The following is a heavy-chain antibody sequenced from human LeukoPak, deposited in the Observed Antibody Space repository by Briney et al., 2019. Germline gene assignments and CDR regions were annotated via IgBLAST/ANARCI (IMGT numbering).Heavy chain of an antibody. CDR2: IYTSGST. CDR3: ARAYCSTTSCPPDY. D-gene: IGHD2-2*01. CDR1: GGSISSGSYY. V-gene: IGHV4-61*02. J-gene: IGHJ4*02. Sequence: KTSETLSLTCTVSGGSISSGSYYWSWIRQPAGKGLEWIGRIYTSGSTNYNPSLKSRVTISLDGSKNQFSLKLSSVTAADTAVYYCARAYCSTTSCPPDYWGQGTLVTVSS.